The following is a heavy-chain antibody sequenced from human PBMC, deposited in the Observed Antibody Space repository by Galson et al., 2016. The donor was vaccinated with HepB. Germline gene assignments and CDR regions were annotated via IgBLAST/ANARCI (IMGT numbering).Heavy chain of an antibody. CDR2: ITNHGLGT. V-gene: IGHV3-64D*06. CDR1: GFTFSSYA. CDR3: VKCRSQWLGLIYYFDF. J-gene: IGHJ4*02. Sequence: SLRLSCAASGFTFSSYAVHWVRQVPGKGFEYVAGITNHGLGTYYADTVRDRFTTSRDNSNNTLYLQMSSLRTDDTAVYYCVKCRSQWLGLIYYFDFWGRGTLVTVSS. D-gene: IGHD6-19*01.